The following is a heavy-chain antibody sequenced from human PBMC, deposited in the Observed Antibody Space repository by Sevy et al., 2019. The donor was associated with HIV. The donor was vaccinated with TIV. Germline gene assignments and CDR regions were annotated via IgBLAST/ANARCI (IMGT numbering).Heavy chain of an antibody. CDR2: ISFDATNK. CDR1: GFTFNRYS. Sequence: GGSLRLSCAASGFTFNRYSMHWVRQAPGKGLEWVATISFDATNKHYPDSVKGRFTISRDNFRNSLFLQMDSLRPEDTAVYYWALERLSSDVAEYFQNWGQGTLVTVSS. J-gene: IGHJ1*01. CDR3: ALERLSSDVAEYFQN. D-gene: IGHD1-1*01. V-gene: IGHV3-30-3*01.